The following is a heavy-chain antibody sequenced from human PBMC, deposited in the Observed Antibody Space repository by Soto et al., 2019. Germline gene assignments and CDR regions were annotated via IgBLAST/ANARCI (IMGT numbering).Heavy chain of an antibody. Sequence: QVQLVQSGAEVKKPGASVKVSCKASGDTFTDYYIHWVRQAPGQGLEWMGTVNPSGGHTTYAQHFLGRMTMTRDTSTSTLYMELTSLTSQDTAVYYCARGGHVVVVTAAVDYWGQGTLVTVSS. J-gene: IGHJ4*02. CDR3: ARGGHVVVVTAAVDY. CDR2: VNPSGGHT. D-gene: IGHD2-21*02. CDR1: GDTFTDYY. V-gene: IGHV1-46*01.